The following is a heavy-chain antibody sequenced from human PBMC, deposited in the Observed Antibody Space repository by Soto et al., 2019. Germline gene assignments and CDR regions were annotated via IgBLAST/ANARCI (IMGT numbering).Heavy chain of an antibody. Sequence: QLQLQESGPGLVKPSETLSLTCTVSGGSISSSSYYWGWIRQPPGKGLGWIGSIYYSGSTYYNPSLKSRVTISVDTSKNQFSLKLSSVTAADTAVYYCARRPGELELYNWFDPWGQGTLVTVSS. J-gene: IGHJ5*02. CDR1: GGSISSSSYY. CDR3: ARRPGELELYNWFDP. V-gene: IGHV4-39*01. D-gene: IGHD1-1*01. CDR2: IYYSGST.